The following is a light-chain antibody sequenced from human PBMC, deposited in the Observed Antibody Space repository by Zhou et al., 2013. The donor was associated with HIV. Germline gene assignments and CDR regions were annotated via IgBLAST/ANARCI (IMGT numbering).Light chain of an antibody. V-gene: IGKV1-27*01. CDR3: QQYSWDST. J-gene: IGKJ2*01. CDR2: GAS. CDR1: QGINTF. Sequence: DIQMTQSPSSLSAPVGDRVTITCRASQGINTFLAWYQQKPGKVPKLLIYGASTLDSGVPPRFSGSGSGTDFTLTITSLQPEDAATYYCQQYSWDSTFGQGTKLEIK.